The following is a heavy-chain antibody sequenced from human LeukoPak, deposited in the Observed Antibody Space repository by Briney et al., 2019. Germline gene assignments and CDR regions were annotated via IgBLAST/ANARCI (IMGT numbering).Heavy chain of an antibody. CDR1: GFTFSSYS. V-gene: IGHV3-21*05. CDR3: ARALYDFWSGYYPIFDY. D-gene: IGHD3-3*01. Sequence: GGTLRLSCAASGFTFSSYSMNWVRQAPGKGLEWGSYISSSSDYIYYADSVKGRFTISRDNAKNSLYLQMSSLRAEDTAVYYCARALYDFWSGYYPIFDYWGQGTLVTVSS. J-gene: IGHJ4*02. CDR2: ISSSSDYI.